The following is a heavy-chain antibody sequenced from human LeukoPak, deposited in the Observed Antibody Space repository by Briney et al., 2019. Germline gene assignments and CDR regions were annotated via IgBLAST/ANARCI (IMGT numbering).Heavy chain of an antibody. V-gene: IGHV3-30*18. J-gene: IGHJ4*02. D-gene: IGHD6-19*01. CDR3: AKGLSSSGQRGYFDY. CDR1: GFTFSNYG. Sequence: GGSLRLSCAASGFTFSNYGMHWVRQAPGKGLEWVAVMSYDGSNKYYADSVKGRFTISRENSKNTLYLQMNSLKPEDTAVYYCAKGLSSSGQRGYFDYWGQGTLVTVSS. CDR2: MSYDGSNK.